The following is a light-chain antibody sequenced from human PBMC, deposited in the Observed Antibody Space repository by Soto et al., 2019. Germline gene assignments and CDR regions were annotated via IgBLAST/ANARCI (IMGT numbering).Light chain of an antibody. CDR2: SND. Sequence: QSVLTQPPSASGTPGQRVSISCSGSTSNIGTNTVSWYQHVPGTAPTLLLYSNDPRPSAVPGRFSGSTAGTSASLAISGLPSEEDADYYCATWDDSRNVVFGGGTKLTVL. CDR1: TSNIGTNT. V-gene: IGLV1-44*01. CDR3: ATWDDSRNVV. J-gene: IGLJ2*01.